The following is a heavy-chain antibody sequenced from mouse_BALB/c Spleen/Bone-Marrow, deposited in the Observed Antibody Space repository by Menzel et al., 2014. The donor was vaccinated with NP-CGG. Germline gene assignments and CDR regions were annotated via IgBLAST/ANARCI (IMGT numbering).Heavy chain of an antibody. CDR3: ARALGDGYYYAMDY. Sequence: VQLQESGAELVKPGAPVKLSCKASGYTFTSYWMNWVKQRPGRGLEWIGRIDPSDSETHYNQKFKDKATLTVDKSSSTAYIQVSSLTSEDSAVYHCARALGDGYYYAMDYWGQGTSVTVS. J-gene: IGHJ4*01. D-gene: IGHD2-3*01. CDR1: GYTFTSYW. CDR2: IDPSDSET. V-gene: IGHV1-74*04.